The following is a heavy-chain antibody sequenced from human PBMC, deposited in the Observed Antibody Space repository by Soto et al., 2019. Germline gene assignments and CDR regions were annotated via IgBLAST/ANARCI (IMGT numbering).Heavy chain of an antibody. CDR3: ATLPSYSSGWYSVHFDY. Sequence: ASVKVSCEVSGYTLTELSMHWVRQAPGKGLEWMGGFDPEDGETIYAQKFQGRVTMTEDTSTDTAYMELSSLRSEDTAVYYCATLPSYSSGWYSVHFDYWGQGTLVTVSS. V-gene: IGHV1-24*01. CDR1: GYTLTELS. CDR2: FDPEDGET. J-gene: IGHJ4*02. D-gene: IGHD6-19*01.